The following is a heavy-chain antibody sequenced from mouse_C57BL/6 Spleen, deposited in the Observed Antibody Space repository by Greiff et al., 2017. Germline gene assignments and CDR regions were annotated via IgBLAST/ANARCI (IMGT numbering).Heavy chain of an antibody. J-gene: IGHJ3*01. CDR2: IDPNSGGT. D-gene: IGHD1-1*01. Sequence: VQLQQPGAELVKPGASVKLSCKASGYTFTSYWMHWVKQRPGRGLEWIGSIDPNSGGTKYNEKFKSKATLTVDKSSSTAYMQLSSLTSEDAAVYYCARAWDYSAWFACWGQGTLVTVSA. CDR1: GYTFTSYW. CDR3: ARAWDYSAWFAC. V-gene: IGHV1-72*01.